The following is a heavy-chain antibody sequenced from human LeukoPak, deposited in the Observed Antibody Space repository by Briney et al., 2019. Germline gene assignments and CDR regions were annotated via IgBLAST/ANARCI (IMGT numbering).Heavy chain of an antibody. CDR2: IKQDGSEK. D-gene: IGHD5-24*01. CDR1: GSTFSSYW. J-gene: IGHJ4*02. CDR3: ARAAVEMATIDFDY. V-gene: IGHV3-7*01. Sequence: GGSLRLSCAASGSTFSSYWMSWVRQAPGKGLEWVANIKQDGSEKYYVDSVKGRFTISRDNAKNSLYLQMNSLRAEDTAVYYCARAAVEMATIDFDYWGQGTLVTVSS.